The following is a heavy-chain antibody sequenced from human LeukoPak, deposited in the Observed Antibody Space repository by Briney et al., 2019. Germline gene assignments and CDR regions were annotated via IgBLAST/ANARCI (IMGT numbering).Heavy chain of an antibody. V-gene: IGHV3-48*02. Sequence: PGGSLRLSCAASGFTFSSYSMSWVRQAPGKGLEWISYISSGSRTIYYADFVKGRFTVSRDNAKNSLYLQMRSLRDEDTAVYYCARESITGHRDFDNWGQGTLVTVSS. CDR1: GFTFSSYS. CDR3: ARESITGHRDFDN. J-gene: IGHJ4*02. CDR2: ISSGSRTI. D-gene: IGHD1-20*01.